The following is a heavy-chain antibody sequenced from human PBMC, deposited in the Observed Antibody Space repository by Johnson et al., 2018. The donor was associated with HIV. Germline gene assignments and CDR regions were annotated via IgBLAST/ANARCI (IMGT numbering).Heavy chain of an antibody. CDR1: GFTFSSYA. V-gene: IGHV3-30*14. J-gene: IGHJ3*02. Sequence: QMLLVESGGGLVQPGRSLRLSCAASGFTFSSYAMHWVRQAPGKGLEWVAVISYDGSNKYYADSVKGRFTISRDNSKNTLYLQMNSLRAEDTAVYHCAREGAWEVRPGAFDIWGQGTTVTVSS. D-gene: IGHD1-26*01. CDR3: AREGAWEVRPGAFDI. CDR2: ISYDGSNK.